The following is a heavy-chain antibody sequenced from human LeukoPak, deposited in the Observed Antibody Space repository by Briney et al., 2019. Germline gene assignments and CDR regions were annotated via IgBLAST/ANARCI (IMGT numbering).Heavy chain of an antibody. Sequence: ASVKVSCKVSGYTLTELSMHWVRQAPGKGLEWMGGFDPEDGETIYAQKFQGRLTMTEDISTDTAYMELSSLRSEDTAVYYCATPRSSGWYWLDYWGQGTLVTVSS. V-gene: IGHV1-24*01. CDR2: FDPEDGET. D-gene: IGHD6-19*01. J-gene: IGHJ4*02. CDR3: ATPRSSGWYWLDY. CDR1: GYTLTELS.